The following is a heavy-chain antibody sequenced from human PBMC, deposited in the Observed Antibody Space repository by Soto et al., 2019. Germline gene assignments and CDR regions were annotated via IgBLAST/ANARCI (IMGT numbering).Heavy chain of an antibody. Sequence: EVQLVESGGGLVQPGGSLRLSCAASGFTFSSYSMNWVRQAPGKGLEGVSYISSSSSTIYYADSVKGRFTISRDNAKNSLDLQKNSLRAEDTAVYYCAREEGLLNWFDPWGQGTLVTVSS. V-gene: IGHV3-48*01. CDR1: GFTFSSYS. D-gene: IGHD1-26*01. CDR2: ISSSSSTI. CDR3: AREEGLLNWFDP. J-gene: IGHJ5*02.